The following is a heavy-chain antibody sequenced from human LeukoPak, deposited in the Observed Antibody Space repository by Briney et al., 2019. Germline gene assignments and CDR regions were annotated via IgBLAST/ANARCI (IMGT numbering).Heavy chain of an antibody. CDR3: ARGRAQKDY. CDR2: IYYSGST. J-gene: IGHJ4*02. CDR1: GGSISSDY. Sequence: SETLSLTCIVSGGSISSDYWSWIRQPPGKGLEWIGYIYYSGSTNYNPSLKSRVTTSVDTSKNQFSLRLSSVTAADTAVYYCARGRAQKDYWGQGTLVTVSS. V-gene: IGHV4-59*01.